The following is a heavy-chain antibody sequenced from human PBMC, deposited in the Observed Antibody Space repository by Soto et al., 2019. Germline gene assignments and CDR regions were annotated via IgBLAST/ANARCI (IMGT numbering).Heavy chain of an antibody. CDR2: IYWDDDK. CDR1: GFSLSTSGVG. Sequence: QITLKAPGPTLVKPTQTLTLTCTFSGFSLSTSGVGVAWIRQPPGKALEWLALIYWDDDKRYSPSLKSRLTITKDTSKNQLVLTMTNMDPVDTATYYCAHGTSCSSAYYYMDVWGKGTTVTVSS. J-gene: IGHJ6*03. D-gene: IGHD6-6*01. CDR3: AHGTSCSSAYYYMDV. V-gene: IGHV2-5*02.